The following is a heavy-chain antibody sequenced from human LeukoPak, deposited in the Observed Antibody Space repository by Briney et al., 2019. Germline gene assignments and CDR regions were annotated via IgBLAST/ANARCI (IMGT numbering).Heavy chain of an antibody. Sequence: SETLSLTCAVYGGSFSGYYWSWIRQPPGKGLEWIGEINHSGSTNYNPSLKSRVTISVDTSKNQFSLKLSSVTAADTAVYYCARHRDYGSGSYYGGFFDYWGQGTLVTVSS. CDR3: ARHRDYGSGSYYGGFFDY. CDR1: GGSFSGYY. CDR2: INHSGST. V-gene: IGHV4-34*01. D-gene: IGHD3-10*01. J-gene: IGHJ4*02.